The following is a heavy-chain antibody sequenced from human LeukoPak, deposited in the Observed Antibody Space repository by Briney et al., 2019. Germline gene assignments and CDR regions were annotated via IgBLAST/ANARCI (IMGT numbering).Heavy chain of an antibody. Sequence: ASVKVSCKVSGYTLTELSMHWVRQAPGKGLEWMGGFDPEDGETIYAQKFQGRVTMTEDTSTDTAYMELSSLRSEDTAVYYCAAPRDGSGSYYCHFDYWGQGTLVTVTS. CDR2: FDPEDGET. CDR1: GYTLTELS. J-gene: IGHJ4*02. D-gene: IGHD3-10*01. CDR3: AAPRDGSGSYYCHFDY. V-gene: IGHV1-24*01.